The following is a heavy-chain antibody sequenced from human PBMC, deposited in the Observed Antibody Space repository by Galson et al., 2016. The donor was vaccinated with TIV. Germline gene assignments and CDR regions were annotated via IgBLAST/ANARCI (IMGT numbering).Heavy chain of an antibody. CDR1: GYSISSGYY. D-gene: IGHD3-3*01. Sequence: TLSLTCAVSGYSISSGYYWGWIRQPPGKGLEYIGSSYQSGNTYNNPSLQSRVTISGDLSRNQFSLKLISVTAADTAVYYCVRHYDFRLAYFDLWGRGTLVTVSS. CDR3: VRHYDFRLAYFDL. J-gene: IGHJ2*01. CDR2: SYQSGNT. V-gene: IGHV4-38-2*01.